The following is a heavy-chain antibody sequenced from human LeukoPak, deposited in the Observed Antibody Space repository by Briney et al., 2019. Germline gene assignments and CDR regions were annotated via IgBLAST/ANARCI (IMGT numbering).Heavy chain of an antibody. CDR2: IRYDGSNK. D-gene: IGHD2-2*01. Sequence: ETGGSLRLSCAASGFTFSSYGMHWVRQAPGKGLEWVAFIRYDGSNKYYADSVKGRFTISRDNSKNTLYLQMNSLRAEDTAVYYCAKKFNIVVVPAAKFPPYYMDVWGKGTTVTVSS. J-gene: IGHJ6*03. CDR1: GFTFSSYG. CDR3: AKKFNIVVVPAAKFPPYYMDV. V-gene: IGHV3-30*02.